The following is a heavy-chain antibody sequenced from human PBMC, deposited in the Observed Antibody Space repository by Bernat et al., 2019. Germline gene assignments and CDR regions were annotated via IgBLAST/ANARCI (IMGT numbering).Heavy chain of an antibody. Sequence: EVQLVESGGGLVKPGGSLRLSCAASGFTFSSYSMNWVRQAPGKGLEWVSSISSSSSYIYYADSVKGRFTISRDNAKNSLYLQMNSLRAEDTAVYYWARGLEVVVAASRGEDWFDGWGQGTLVTVSS. CDR3: ARGLEVVVAASRGEDWFDG. V-gene: IGHV3-21*01. D-gene: IGHD2-15*01. J-gene: IGHJ5*02. CDR2: ISSSSSYI. CDR1: GFTFSSYS.